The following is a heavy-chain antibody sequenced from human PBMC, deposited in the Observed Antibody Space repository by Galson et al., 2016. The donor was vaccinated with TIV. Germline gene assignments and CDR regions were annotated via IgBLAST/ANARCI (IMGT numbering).Heavy chain of an antibody. V-gene: IGHV3-66*02. Sequence: SLRLSCAASGLSVSINYMTWVRQAPGKGLEWVSLISDGGNTYYPDSVKGRFTISRDNSKNTLYLQMNGRRTEDTAVYYCARDRIVDATYYYYYYGMDVWGQGTAVTVSS. D-gene: IGHD1-26*01. CDR2: ISDGGNT. CDR3: ARDRIVDATYYYYYYGMDV. CDR1: GLSVSINY. J-gene: IGHJ6*02.